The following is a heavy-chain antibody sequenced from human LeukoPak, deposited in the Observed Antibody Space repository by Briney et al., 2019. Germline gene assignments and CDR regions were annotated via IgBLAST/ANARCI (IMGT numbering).Heavy chain of an antibody. Sequence: GASVKVSCKASGYTFTGYYMHWVRQAPGQGLEWMGWINPNSGGTNYAQKFQGRVTMTRDTSISTAYMELSRLRSDDTAVYYCARGSPTGYSYGYFDYWGQGTLVTVSS. J-gene: IGHJ4*02. CDR1: GYTFTGYY. V-gene: IGHV1-2*02. D-gene: IGHD5-18*01. CDR2: INPNSGGT. CDR3: ARGSPTGYSYGYFDY.